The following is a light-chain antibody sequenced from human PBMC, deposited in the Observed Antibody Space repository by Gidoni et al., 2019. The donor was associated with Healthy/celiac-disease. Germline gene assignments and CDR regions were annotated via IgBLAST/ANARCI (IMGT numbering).Light chain of an antibody. Sequence: DIQMTQSPSSLSASVVDRVTITCQASQDISNYLNWYQQKPGKAPKLLIYDASNLETGVPSRFSGSGSGTDFTFTISSLQPEDIATYYCQQYDNLLTFTFGPGTKVDIK. CDR1: QDISNY. CDR3: QQYDNLLTFT. J-gene: IGKJ3*01. CDR2: DAS. V-gene: IGKV1-33*01.